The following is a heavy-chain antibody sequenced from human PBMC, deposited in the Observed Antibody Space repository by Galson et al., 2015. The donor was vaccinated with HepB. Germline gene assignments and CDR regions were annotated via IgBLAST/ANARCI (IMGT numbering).Heavy chain of an antibody. CDR2: YAPEDGET. Sequence: HTLTELSVHWVRLIPGKGLEWMGGYAPEDGETIYAQKFQGRFTMTEDTPTAYMHLNNLGSDDTAVYYRAADPHRTTVTTMLFWGQGTLVAVSS. J-gene: IGHJ4*02. CDR1: HTLTELS. V-gene: IGHV1-24*01. CDR3: AADPHRTTVTTMLF. D-gene: IGHD4-17*01.